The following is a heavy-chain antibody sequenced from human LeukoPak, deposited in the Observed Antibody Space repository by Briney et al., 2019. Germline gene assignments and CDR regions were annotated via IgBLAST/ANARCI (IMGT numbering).Heavy chain of an antibody. J-gene: IGHJ4*02. D-gene: IGHD3-10*01. CDR2: ISSSSSYI. V-gene: IGHV3-21*01. CDR1: GFTFSSYS. CDR3: ARGVNGSGSRLDY. Sequence: GGSLRLSCAASGFTFSSYSMNWVRQAPGKGLEWVSSISSSSSYIYYADSVKGRFTISRDNAKNSLYLQMNSLRAEDTAVYYCARGVNGSGSRLDYWGQGTLVTVSS.